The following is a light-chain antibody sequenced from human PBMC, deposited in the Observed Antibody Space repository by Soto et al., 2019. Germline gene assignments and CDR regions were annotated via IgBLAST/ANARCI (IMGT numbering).Light chain of an antibody. V-gene: IGKV1-33*01. Sequence: IQMTQSPSSLSASVGDRVTITFQASQDITNYLNWYQQKPGKAPQLLIYDASNLETGVPSRFNGSGSGTDFTFTISSLQPEDIATYYCQQYGNLPTFGQGTKVDIK. J-gene: IGKJ1*01. CDR1: QDITNY. CDR2: DAS. CDR3: QQYGNLPT.